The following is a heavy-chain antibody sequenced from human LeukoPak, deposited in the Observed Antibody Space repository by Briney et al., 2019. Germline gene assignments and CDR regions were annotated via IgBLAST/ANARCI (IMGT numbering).Heavy chain of an antibody. CDR2: IYTSGNT. CDR1: GGSISRYY. Sequence: PSETLSLTCTVSGGSISRYYWSWIRQPAGKGLEWIGRIYTSGNTSYNPSLKSRVTMSVDTSKNQFSLKLSSVTAADTAVYYCASRSSIWSGYQDTLYYFDSWGQGTLVTVSS. CDR3: ASRSSIWSGYQDTLYYFDS. D-gene: IGHD3-3*01. J-gene: IGHJ4*02. V-gene: IGHV4-4*07.